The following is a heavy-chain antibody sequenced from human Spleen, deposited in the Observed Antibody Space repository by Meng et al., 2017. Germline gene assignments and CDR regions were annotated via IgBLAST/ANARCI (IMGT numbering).Heavy chain of an antibody. CDR2: IYYSGST. CDR3: ASSCWYRGPNYFDY. J-gene: IGHJ4*01. D-gene: IGHD6-19*01. CDR1: GASISSNDW. Sequence: GRPSVTLSDDCRVWGASISSNDWWSWVRQPPGQRLEWIGYIYYSGSTYYNPSLMSLVTISVDPSKNQFSLIVSSVTAADTALYYCASSCWYRGPNYFDYWGQGTLVTVSS. V-gene: IGHV4-4*02.